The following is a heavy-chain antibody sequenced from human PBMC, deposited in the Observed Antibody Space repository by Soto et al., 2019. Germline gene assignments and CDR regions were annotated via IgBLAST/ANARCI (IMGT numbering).Heavy chain of an antibody. V-gene: IGHV4-39*01. CDR1: GGSISSSSYY. CDR2: MHYSGKS. Sequence: QLQLQESGPGLLKPSETLSLTCSVSGGSISSSSYYWGWVRQPPGKGLEWIGSMHYSGKSDFNPSLQSRVTISVDTSQNQCSLKLTSVTAADAAVYYCARLLRTFVGPNWFDLWGRGTLVTVSS. CDR3: ARLLRTFVGPNWFDL. D-gene: IGHD2-21*01. J-gene: IGHJ5*02.